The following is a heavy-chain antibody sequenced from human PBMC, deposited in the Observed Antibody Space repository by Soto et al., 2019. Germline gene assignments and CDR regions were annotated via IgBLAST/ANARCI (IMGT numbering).Heavy chain of an antibody. J-gene: IGHJ4*02. CDR3: ARDSFYCSSTSCYAGTFDY. D-gene: IGHD2-2*01. V-gene: IGHV3-21*01. Sequence: EVQLVESGGGLVKPGGSLRLSCAASGFTFSSYSMNWVRQAPGKGLEWVSSISSSSSYIYYADSVKGRFTISRDNAKNSLYLQMNSLRAEDKAVYHCARDSFYCSSTSCYAGTFDYWGQGTLVTVSS. CDR1: GFTFSSYS. CDR2: ISSSSSYI.